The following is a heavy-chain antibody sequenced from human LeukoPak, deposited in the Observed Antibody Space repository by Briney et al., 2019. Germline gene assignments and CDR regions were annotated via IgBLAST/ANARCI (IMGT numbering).Heavy chain of an antibody. CDR3: ARDRRTSFDGYNYYY. J-gene: IGHJ4*02. CDR1: GFTFSDYY. D-gene: IGHD5-24*01. Sequence: PGGSLRLSCAASGFTFSDYYMSWIRQAPGKGLEWVSYISSSGGTIYYADSVKGRFTISRDNAKNSLYLQMNSLRAEDTAVYYCARDRRTSFDGYNYYYWGQGTLVTVSS. V-gene: IGHV3-11*01. CDR2: ISSSGGTI.